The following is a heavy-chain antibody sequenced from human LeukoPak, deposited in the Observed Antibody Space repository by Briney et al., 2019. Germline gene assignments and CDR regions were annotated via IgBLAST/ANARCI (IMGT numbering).Heavy chain of an antibody. V-gene: IGHV4-34*01. Sequence: PSETLSLTCAVYGGSFSGHYWTWIRQPPGKGLEWIGEINHSGYTNYNASLKSRVTISVDTSKSQFSLNLSSVTAADTAVYYCARRPYQLLSRHYYMDVWGKGTTVTVS. CDR3: ARRPYQLLSRHYYMDV. J-gene: IGHJ6*03. CDR1: GGSFSGHY. CDR2: INHSGYT. D-gene: IGHD2-2*01.